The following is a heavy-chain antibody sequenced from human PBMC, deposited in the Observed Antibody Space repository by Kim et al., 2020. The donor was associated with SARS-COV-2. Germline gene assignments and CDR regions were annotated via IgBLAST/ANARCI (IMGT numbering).Heavy chain of an antibody. Sequence: GGSLRLSCAASGFTFSSYGMHWVRQAPGKGLEWVAVISYDGSNKYYGDSVKGRFTISRDNSKNTLYLQMNSLRAEDTAVYYCAKDFSSLTPGDSYEDVWGQGTTVTVSS. J-gene: IGHJ6*02. V-gene: IGHV3-30*18. CDR3: AKDFSSLTPGDSYEDV. CDR1: GFTFSSYG. D-gene: IGHD2-21*02. CDR2: ISYDGSNK.